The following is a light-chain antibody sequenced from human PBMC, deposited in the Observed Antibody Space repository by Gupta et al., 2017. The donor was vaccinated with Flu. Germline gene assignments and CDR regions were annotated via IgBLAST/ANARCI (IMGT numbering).Light chain of an antibody. Sequence: QSVLTQSPSASGTPGQRVTISCSGGSSNIGSSAVNWYRQLPGAAPKLLIYGNDQRPSGVPDRFSGSKSGTSASLAIGGLQSEDEADYYCAAWDDSLNGWVFGGGTKLTVL. J-gene: IGLJ2*01. CDR3: AAWDDSLNGWV. V-gene: IGLV1-44*01. CDR1: SSNIGSSA. CDR2: GND.